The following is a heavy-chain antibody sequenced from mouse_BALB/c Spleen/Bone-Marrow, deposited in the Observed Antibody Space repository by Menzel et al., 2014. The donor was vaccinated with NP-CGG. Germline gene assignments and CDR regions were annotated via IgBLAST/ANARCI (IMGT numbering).Heavy chain of an antibody. V-gene: IGHV5-17*02. CDR3: ARKGAIITHYYAMDY. CDR1: GFTFSSFG. CDR2: ISNGSSTI. J-gene: IGHJ4*01. D-gene: IGHD2-4*01. Sequence: VQHXESGGGLVQPGGSRKLSCAASGFTFSSFGMHWVRQAPEKGLEGVAYISNGSSTIYYADTVKGRFTISRDNPKNTLFLQMTSLRSEYTAMXYCARKGAIITHYYAMDYWGQGXSVTVSS.